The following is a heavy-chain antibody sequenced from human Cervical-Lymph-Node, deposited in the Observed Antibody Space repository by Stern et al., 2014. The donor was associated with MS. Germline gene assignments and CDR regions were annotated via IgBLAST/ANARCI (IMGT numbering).Heavy chain of an antibody. CDR1: RFTLSSYT. CDR2: ISKDGRNK. V-gene: IGHV3-30*04. Sequence: QVHLVESGGGVVQPGRSLRLSCAASRFTLSSYTVHWVRQAPGKVLEWVAVISKDGRNKLCAVSVKGRFTISRDNSKNTLYLQMNSLRPEDMAVYYCARESGRWYLLDALDIWGRGTMVTVSS. J-gene: IGHJ3*02. D-gene: IGHD6-13*01. CDR3: ARESGRWYLLDALDI.